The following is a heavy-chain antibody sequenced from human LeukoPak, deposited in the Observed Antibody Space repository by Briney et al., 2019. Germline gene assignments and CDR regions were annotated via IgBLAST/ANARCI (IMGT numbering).Heavy chain of an antibody. Sequence: SETLSLTCTVSGGSISSSSYYWGWIRQPPGKGLEWIGSIYYSGSTYYNPSLKSRVTISVDTSKNQFSLKLSSVTAADTAVYYCARDQAGATWYYYYYMDVWGKGTTVTVSS. CDR2: IYYSGST. CDR1: GGSISSSSYY. V-gene: IGHV4-39*07. CDR3: ARDQAGATWYYYYYMDV. D-gene: IGHD1-26*01. J-gene: IGHJ6*03.